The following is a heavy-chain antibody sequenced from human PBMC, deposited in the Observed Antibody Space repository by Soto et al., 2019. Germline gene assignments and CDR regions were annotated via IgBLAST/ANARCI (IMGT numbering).Heavy chain of an antibody. V-gene: IGHV3-30*18. J-gene: IGHJ4*02. CDR1: GFTFSSYG. D-gene: IGHD3-10*01. CDR3: AKGGDMVRGVLDY. CDR2: ISYDGSNK. Sequence: GGSLRLSCAASGFTFSSYGMHWVRQAPGKGLEWVAVISYDGSNKYYADSVKGRFTISRDNSKNTPYLQMNSLRAEDTAVYYCAKGGDMVRGVLDYWGQGTLVTVSS.